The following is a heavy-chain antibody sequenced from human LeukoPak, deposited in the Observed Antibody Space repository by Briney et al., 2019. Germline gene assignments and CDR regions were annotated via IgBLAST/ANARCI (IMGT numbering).Heavy chain of an antibody. D-gene: IGHD2-21*02. CDR3: AKSPFGVVTAFDY. CDR2: ISYDGSNK. J-gene: IGHJ4*01. Sequence: PGGSLRLSCAASGVTLSSYGMHWVRQAPGKGLEWVAVISYDGSNKYYADSVKGRFTISRDNSKNTLYLQMNSLRAEDTAVYYCAKSPFGVVTAFDYWGQGTLVTVSS. CDR1: GVTLSSYG. V-gene: IGHV3-30*18.